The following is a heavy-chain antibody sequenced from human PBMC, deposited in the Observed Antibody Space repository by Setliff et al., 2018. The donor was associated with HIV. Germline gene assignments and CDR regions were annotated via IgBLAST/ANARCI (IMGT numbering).Heavy chain of an antibody. V-gene: IGHV1-2*02. D-gene: IGHD3-10*01. J-gene: IGHJ6*02. CDR3: ARNFGLSLSGKYYYYYGMDI. Sequence: ASVMVSCKASGYTFTRHYLHWVRLAPGQGLEWMGWINPNSGDTNYAQKFQGRVTMTRDTSINAAYMELRSLRSDDTAVYYCARNFGLSLSGKYYYYYGMDIWGQGTTVTVSS. CDR1: GYTFTRHY. CDR2: INPNSGDT.